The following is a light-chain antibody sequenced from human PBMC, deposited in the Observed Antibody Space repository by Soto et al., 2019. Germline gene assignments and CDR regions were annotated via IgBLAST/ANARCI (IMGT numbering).Light chain of an antibody. CDR2: DAS. V-gene: IGKV1-5*01. J-gene: IGKJ1*01. CDR3: QQYNSYSPWT. CDR1: QNVNKW. Sequence: DIQMTQSPSTLSASVGDRVTITCRASQNVNKWLAWFQQKPGKVPKLLIFDASTLQTGVPSRFGGSGSGTEFTLTISSLQPDDFATYYCQQYNSYSPWTFGQGTKVDIK.